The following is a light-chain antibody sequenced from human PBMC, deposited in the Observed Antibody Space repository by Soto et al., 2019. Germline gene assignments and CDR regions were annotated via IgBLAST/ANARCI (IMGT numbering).Light chain of an antibody. CDR2: GAS. Sequence: EIVLTQSPGTLSLSPGERATLSCRASQSVSSSYLAWYQQKPGQAPRLLIYGASSRATGIPDRFSGSGSGTDFTLTISRLEPEDFAVYYWQQYGSSPPFTFGGRTKVEIK. V-gene: IGKV3-20*01. CDR1: QSVSSSY. CDR3: QQYGSSPPFT. J-gene: IGKJ4*01.